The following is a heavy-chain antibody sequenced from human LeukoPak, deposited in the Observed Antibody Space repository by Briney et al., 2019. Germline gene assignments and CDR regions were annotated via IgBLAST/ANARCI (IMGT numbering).Heavy chain of an antibody. CDR2: IRSKAYGGTT. Sequence: GGSLRLSCTPSGFTFGDYAMSWVRQAPGKGLEWVGFIRSKAYGGTTEYAASVKGRFSISRDDSKSIAYLQMNSLKTEDTAVYYCTYMRYYHSSGYYCFDYWGQGTLVTVSS. CDR3: TYMRYYHSSGYYCFDY. D-gene: IGHD3-22*01. J-gene: IGHJ4*02. CDR1: GFTFGDYA. V-gene: IGHV3-49*04.